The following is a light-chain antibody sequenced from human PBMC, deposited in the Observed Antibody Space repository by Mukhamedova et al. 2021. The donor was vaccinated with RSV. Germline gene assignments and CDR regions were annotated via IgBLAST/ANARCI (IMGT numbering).Light chain of an antibody. J-gene: IGKJ1*01. CDR3: QQYNSYRT. V-gene: IGKV1-5*03. CDR2: KAS. Sequence: WYQQKPGKAPKLLIYKASSLESGVPSRFSGSGSGTEFTLTISSLQPDDFATYYCQQYNSYRTFGQGTKVEIK.